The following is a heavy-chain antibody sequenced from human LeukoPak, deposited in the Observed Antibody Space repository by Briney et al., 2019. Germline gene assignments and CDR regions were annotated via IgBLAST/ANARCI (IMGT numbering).Heavy chain of an antibody. CDR1: GGSISSFY. V-gene: IGHV4-59*04. D-gene: IGHD3-3*02. CDR3: ARHCCSGPAKRVFDI. Sequence: PSETLSLTCTVSGGSISSFYWSWIRQPPGKELEWIGTISYSGNTDYNPSLRSRVTISVDTSNNQFSLRLGSVTAADTAVYHCARHCCSGPAKRVFDIWGQGTMVTVSS. J-gene: IGHJ3*02. CDR2: ISYSGNT.